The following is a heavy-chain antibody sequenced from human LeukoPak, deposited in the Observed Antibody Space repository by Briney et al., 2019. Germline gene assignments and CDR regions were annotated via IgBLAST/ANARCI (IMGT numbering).Heavy chain of an antibody. Sequence: GGSLRLSCAASGVTFCSYGMSCVRQALGKGLEWVSAISGSGGSTYYADSVKGRFTISRDNSKNTLYLQMNSLRAEDTAVYYCAKWDTYYDSSGYYFYWGQGTLVTVSS. V-gene: IGHV3-23*01. CDR3: AKWDTYYDSSGYYFY. CDR1: GVTFCSYG. J-gene: IGHJ4*02. CDR2: ISGSGGST. D-gene: IGHD3-22*01.